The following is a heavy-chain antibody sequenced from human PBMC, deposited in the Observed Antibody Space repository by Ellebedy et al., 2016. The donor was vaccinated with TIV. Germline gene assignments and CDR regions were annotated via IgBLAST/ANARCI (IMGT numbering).Heavy chain of an antibody. CDR1: GHIFTSYG. D-gene: IGHD3-3*01. CDR3: ATREWQDPMDV. Sequence: ASVKVSCXASGHIFTSYGIHWVRQAPGQSLEWMGWINTGNGNTKYSQKLQGRVTISRDTSATTAYMELSGLMSEDTAVYYCATREWQDPMDVWGQGTTVTVSS. V-gene: IGHV1-3*04. J-gene: IGHJ6*02. CDR2: INTGNGNT.